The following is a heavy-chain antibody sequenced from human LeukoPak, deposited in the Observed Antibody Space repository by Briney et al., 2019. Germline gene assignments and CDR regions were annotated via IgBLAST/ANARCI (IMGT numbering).Heavy chain of an antibody. J-gene: IGHJ4*02. CDR1: GFTFSSYA. D-gene: IGHD1-26*01. Sequence: GGSLRLSCAASGFTFSSYATSWVRQAPGKGLEWVSVVSGSGGSTYYADSVKGRFTLSRDNSKNTLYLQINSLRAEDTAVYYCARRSSGSPPYYFDYWGQGTLVTVSS. V-gene: IGHV3-23*01. CDR2: VSGSGGST. CDR3: ARRSSGSPPYYFDY.